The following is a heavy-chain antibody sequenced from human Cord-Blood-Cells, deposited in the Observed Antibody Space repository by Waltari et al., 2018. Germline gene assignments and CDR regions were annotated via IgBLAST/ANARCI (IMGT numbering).Heavy chain of an antibody. D-gene: IGHD3-9*01. J-gene: IGHJ4*02. CDR3: AREPDKDGYFDY. CDR1: GGTFSSYA. CDR2: IIPILGIA. Sequence: QVQLVQSGAEVKQPGSSVKVSCKASGGTFSSYAISWVRQAPGQGLEWKGRIIPILGIANYAQKFQRGVTITANKSTSTAYMELRSLRSEDTAVYYCAREPDKDGYFDYWGQGTLVTVSS. V-gene: IGHV1-69*09.